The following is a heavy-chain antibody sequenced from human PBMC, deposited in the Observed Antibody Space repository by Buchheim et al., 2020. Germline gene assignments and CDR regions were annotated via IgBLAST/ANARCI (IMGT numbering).Heavy chain of an antibody. D-gene: IGHD2-15*01. CDR2: ISSSSSTI. V-gene: IGHV3-48*02. J-gene: IGHJ6*02. CDR3: ARDGQQDIAWTYYYGMDV. Sequence: EVQLVESGGGLVQPGGSLRLSCAASGFTFSSYSMNWVRQAPGKGLEWVSYISSSSSTIYDADSVKGRFTISRDNAKNSLYLQMNNLRDEDTAVYYCARDGQQDIAWTYYYGMDVWGQGTT. CDR1: GFTFSSYS.